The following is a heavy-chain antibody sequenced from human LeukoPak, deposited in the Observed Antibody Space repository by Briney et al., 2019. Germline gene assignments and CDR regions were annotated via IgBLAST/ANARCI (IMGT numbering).Heavy chain of an antibody. CDR2: IHYSGST. CDR3: ARRAADDAFDI. Sequence: SETLSLTCTVSGGFINSFYWSWIRQPPGKGLEWIGYIHYSGSTNYNPSLTSRVTMSVDRIKNQFSLKLSSVTAADTAMYYCARRAADDAFDIWGQGTMVTVSS. V-gene: IGHV4-59*08. J-gene: IGHJ3*02. CDR1: GGFINSFY.